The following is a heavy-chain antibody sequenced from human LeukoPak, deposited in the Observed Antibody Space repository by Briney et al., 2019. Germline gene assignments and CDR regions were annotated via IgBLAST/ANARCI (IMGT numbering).Heavy chain of an antibody. CDR2: IWYDGSNK. CDR1: GFTFSSYG. D-gene: IGHD3-10*01. CDR3: AGGRLWFGEFTDY. V-gene: IGHV3-33*01. J-gene: IGHJ4*02. Sequence: PGGSLRLSCAASGFTFSSYGMHWVRQAPGKGLEWVAVIWYDGSNKYYADSVKGRSTISRDNSKNTLYLQMNSLRAEDTAVYYCAGGRLWFGEFTDYWGQGTLVTVSS.